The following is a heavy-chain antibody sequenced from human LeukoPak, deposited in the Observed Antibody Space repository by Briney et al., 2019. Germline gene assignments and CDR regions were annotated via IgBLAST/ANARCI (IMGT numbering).Heavy chain of an antibody. CDR3: ARDHVDTFRGYFDY. D-gene: IGHD5-18*01. Sequence: PGRSLRLSCAASGFTFSSYAMHWVRQAPGKGLEWVAVISYDGSNKYYADSVKGRFTISRDNSKNTLYLQMNSLRAEDTAVYYCARDHVDTFRGYFDYWGQGTLVTVSS. CDR2: ISYDGSNK. J-gene: IGHJ4*02. CDR1: GFTFSSYA. V-gene: IGHV3-30-3*01.